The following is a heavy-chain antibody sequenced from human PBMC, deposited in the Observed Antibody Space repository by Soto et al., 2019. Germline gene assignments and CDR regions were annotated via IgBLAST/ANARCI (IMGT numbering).Heavy chain of an antibody. Sequence: QVQLQESGPGLVKPSETLSLTCTVSGGSISSYYWSWIRQPPGKGLEWIGYIYYSGSTNYTPSLRRRSTISVARPKIKLSLKLSSVTAADTAVYYCARVSVRAYEIDYWGQGTLVTVSS. CDR1: GGSISSYY. J-gene: IGHJ4*02. V-gene: IGHV4-59*01. CDR2: IYYSGST. D-gene: IGHD2-21*01. CDR3: ARVSVRAYEIDY.